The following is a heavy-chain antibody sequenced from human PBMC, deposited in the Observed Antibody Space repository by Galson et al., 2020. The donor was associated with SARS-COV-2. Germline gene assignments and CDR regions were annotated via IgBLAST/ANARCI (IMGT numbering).Heavy chain of an antibody. Sequence: SETLSLTCTVSGYSVSTTNYWGWVRQPPGRRLEWIGSVYPSGTTYYNPSLKSRVTISVDTSKNQFSLRLDSVTAADTALYYCARQGVNMIVLVTVPGWYFGLWGRGTLVTVSS. CDR1: GYSVSTTNY. CDR2: VYPSGTT. J-gene: IGHJ2*01. V-gene: IGHV4-38-2*02. CDR3: ARQGVNMIVLVTVPGWYFGL. D-gene: IGHD3-22*01.